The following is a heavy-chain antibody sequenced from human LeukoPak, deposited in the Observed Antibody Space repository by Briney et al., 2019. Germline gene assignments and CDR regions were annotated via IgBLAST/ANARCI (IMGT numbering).Heavy chain of an antibody. CDR2: IYYSGST. V-gene: IGHV4-59*08. CDR1: GGSISSYY. J-gene: IGHJ4*02. CDR3: ARGIAGGRDY. Sequence: PSETLSLTCTVSGGSISSYYWSWIRQPSGKGLEWIGYIYYSGSTNYNPSLKSRVTISVDTSKNQFSLKLSSVTAADTAVYYCARGIAGGRDYWGQGTLVTVSS. D-gene: IGHD6-13*01.